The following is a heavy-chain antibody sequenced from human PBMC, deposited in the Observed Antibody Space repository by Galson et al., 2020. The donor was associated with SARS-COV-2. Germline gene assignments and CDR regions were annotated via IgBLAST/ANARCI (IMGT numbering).Heavy chain of an antibody. D-gene: IGHD5-18*01. CDR3: ARDPQSWIQLCFDY. V-gene: IGHV3-30-3*01. CDR2: ISYDGSNK. J-gene: IGHJ4*02. Sequence: TGGSLRLSCAASGFTFSSYAMHWVRQAPGKGLEWVAVISYDGSNKYYADSLKSRFTISRDNSKDTLYLQINSLRAEDTAVYYGARDPQSWIQLCFDYWGQGTLVTVSS. CDR1: GFTFSSYA.